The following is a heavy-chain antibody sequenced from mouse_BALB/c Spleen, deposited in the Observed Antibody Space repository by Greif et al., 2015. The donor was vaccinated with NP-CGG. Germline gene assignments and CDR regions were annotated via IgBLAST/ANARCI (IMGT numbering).Heavy chain of an antibody. D-gene: IGHD1-2*01. CDR1: GFNIKDYY. Sequence: DVKLQESGAELVRPGALVKLSCKASGFNIKDYYMHWVKQRPEQGLEWIGWIDPENGNTIYDPKFQGKASITADTSSNTAYLQLSSLTSEDTAVYYCARGGLRLYFDVWGAGTTVTVSS. CDR3: ARGGLRLYFDV. CDR2: IDPENGNT. J-gene: IGHJ1*01. V-gene: IGHV14-1*02.